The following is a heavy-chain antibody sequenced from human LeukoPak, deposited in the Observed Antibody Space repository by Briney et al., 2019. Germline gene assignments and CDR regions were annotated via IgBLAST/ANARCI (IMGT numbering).Heavy chain of an antibody. D-gene: IGHD3-16*01. CDR1: GYTFTSYD. CDR3: ARDGAVWGIEADAFDI. J-gene: IGHJ3*02. Sequence: ASVKVSCKASGYTFTSYDINWVRQATGQGLEWMGWISAYNGNTNYAQKLQGRVTMTTDTSTSTAYMELRSLRSDDTAVYYCARDGAVWGIEADAFDIWGQGTMVTVSS. V-gene: IGHV1-18*01. CDR2: ISAYNGNT.